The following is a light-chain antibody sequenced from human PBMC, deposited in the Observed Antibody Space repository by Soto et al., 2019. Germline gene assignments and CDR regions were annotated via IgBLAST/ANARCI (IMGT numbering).Light chain of an antibody. V-gene: IGKV3-11*01. J-gene: IGKJ3*01. CDR2: DAS. CDR1: QSVSSY. Sequence: EIVLTQSPATLSLSPGESATLSCRASQSVSSYLAWYQQKPGQAPRLLIYDASNRATGIPARFSGSGSVTDFTLTISSLEPEDFAVYYCQHRSSTWPPRFTFGPGTKVDIK. CDR3: QHRSSTWPPRFT.